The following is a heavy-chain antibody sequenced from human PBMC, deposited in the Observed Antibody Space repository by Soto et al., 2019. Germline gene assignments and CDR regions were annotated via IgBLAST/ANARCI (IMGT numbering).Heavy chain of an antibody. Sequence: GSGPTLVNPTQTLTLTCTFSGFSLSSSGMCASWVRQPPGKTLDWLAVIDWDDEKFYSTSLKNRLTISKDTSKNQVVLTMTNVDPMDTATYYCARTRAAAGSFFFDYWGPGTLVTVSS. CDR2: IDWDDEK. D-gene: IGHD6-13*01. CDR1: GFSLSSSGMC. V-gene: IGHV2-70*20. J-gene: IGHJ4*02. CDR3: ARTRAAAGSFFFDY.